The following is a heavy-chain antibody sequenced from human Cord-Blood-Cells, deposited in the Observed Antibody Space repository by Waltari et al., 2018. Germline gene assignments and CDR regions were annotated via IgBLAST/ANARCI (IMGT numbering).Heavy chain of an antibody. D-gene: IGHD3-9*01. Sequence: SYAISWLRQAPGQGLEWMRGIIPIFRTANYAQKYKGRVTITADESTSKAYMDLSSLRSADTAVYYCARDRQFGRNYDILTGYYYWGQGTLVTVSS. V-gene: IGHV1-69*01. CDR1: SYA. J-gene: IGHJ4*02. CDR2: IIPIFRTA. CDR3: ARDRQFGRNYDILTGYYY.